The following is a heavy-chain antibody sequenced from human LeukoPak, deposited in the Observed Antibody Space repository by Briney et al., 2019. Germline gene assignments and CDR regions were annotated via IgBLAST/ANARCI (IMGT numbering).Heavy chain of an antibody. V-gene: IGHV1-18*04. CDR2: ISAYNGNT. D-gene: IGHD5-12*01. CDR3: ARDNSAGGYDAPGYFDY. J-gene: IGHJ4*02. CDR1: GYTFTSYG. Sequence: ASVKVSCKASGYTFTSYGISWVRQAPGQGLEWMGWISAYNGNTNYAQKLQGRVTMTTDTSTSTAYMELRSLRSDDTAVCYCARDNSAGGYDAPGYFDYWGQGTLVTVSS.